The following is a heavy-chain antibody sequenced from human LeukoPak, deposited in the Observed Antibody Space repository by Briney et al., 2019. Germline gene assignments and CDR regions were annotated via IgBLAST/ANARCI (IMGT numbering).Heavy chain of an antibody. Sequence: GASVKVSCKASGYTFTSYDINWVRQATGQGLEWMGWMNTNSGNTGYAQKFQGRVTMTRNTSISTAYMELSSLRSEDTAVYYCARGEIWSGYYSYYYYYMDVWGKGTTVTVSS. V-gene: IGHV1-8*01. CDR3: ARGEIWSGYYSYYYYYMDV. CDR2: MNTNSGNT. D-gene: IGHD3-3*01. CDR1: GYTFTSYD. J-gene: IGHJ6*03.